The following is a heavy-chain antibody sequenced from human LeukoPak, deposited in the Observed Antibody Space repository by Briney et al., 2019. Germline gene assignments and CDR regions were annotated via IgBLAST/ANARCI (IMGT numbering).Heavy chain of an antibody. CDR3: ARGGNYESSGSFDY. Sequence: SETLSLTCTVSSGSIRSYYWSWIRQPPGKGLEWIGYVYYSGSTNYNPSLKSRVIMSVDTSKNQFSLKLTSVTAADTAMYYCARGGNYESSGSFDYWGQGTLVTVSS. V-gene: IGHV4-59*01. CDR2: VYYSGST. J-gene: IGHJ4*02. D-gene: IGHD3-22*01. CDR1: SGSIRSYY.